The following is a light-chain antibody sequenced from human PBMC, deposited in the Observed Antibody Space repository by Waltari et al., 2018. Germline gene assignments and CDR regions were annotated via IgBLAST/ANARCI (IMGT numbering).Light chain of an antibody. J-gene: IGLJ1*01. CDR3: SSFTITYTFV. CDR2: DVT. CDR1: SSAVGSYNH. Sequence: QSALTQPASVSGSLGQSLPISCTGTSSAVGSYNHVSWYQQYPGKAPQVIILDVTYRPSGVSNRFSGSKSGNTASLTISGLQAEDEATYYCSSFTITYTFVFGTGTKVTVL. V-gene: IGLV2-14*03.